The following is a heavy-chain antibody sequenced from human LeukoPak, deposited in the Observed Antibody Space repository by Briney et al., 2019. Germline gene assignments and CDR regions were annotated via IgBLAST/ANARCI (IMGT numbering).Heavy chain of an antibody. V-gene: IGHV6-1*01. CDR2: TYYRSKWYN. CDR3: ARDKVTIRVRRSGRLMGFDY. J-gene: IGHJ4*02. Sequence: SQTLSLTCAISGDSVSSNSAAWNWISQSPSRGLEWPRRTYYRSKWYNDYAVAVKTRITINPDTSKNQLFLKLNSVTTEDTAVYSCARDKVTIRVRRSGRLMGFDYWGQGTLVTVSS. D-gene: IGHD2-8*01. CDR1: GDSVSSNSAA.